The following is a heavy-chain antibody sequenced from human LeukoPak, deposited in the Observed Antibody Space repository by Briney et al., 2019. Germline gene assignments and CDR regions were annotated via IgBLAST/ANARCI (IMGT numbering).Heavy chain of an antibody. CDR1: GYSFTSNY. D-gene: IGHD6-19*01. CDR2: IYPRDGST. V-gene: IGHV1-46*01. J-gene: IGHJ4*02. CDR3: ARERAGIAVAGPRIYFDY. Sequence: ASVKVSCKASGYSFTSNYIHWVRQAPGQGLEWMGMIYPRDGSTSYAQKFQGRVTVTRDTSTSTVHMELSGLRSEDTAVYYCARERAGIAVAGPRIYFDYWGRGTLVTVSS.